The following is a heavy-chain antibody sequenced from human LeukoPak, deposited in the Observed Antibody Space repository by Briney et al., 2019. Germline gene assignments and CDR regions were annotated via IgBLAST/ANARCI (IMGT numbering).Heavy chain of an antibody. CDR1: GDSVTSYY. CDR2: GDHFGGA. Sequence: SETLSLTCTVSGDSVTSYYWSWIRQPPGKGLEWIGYGDHFGGAIYNPSLKSRVTISVDSSKNQFSLRLTSVTAADTAVYHCARLSDLYNGTYLLDSWSQGTLVTVSS. CDR3: ARLSDLYNGTYLLDS. D-gene: IGHD1-26*01. V-gene: IGHV4-59*02. J-gene: IGHJ4*02.